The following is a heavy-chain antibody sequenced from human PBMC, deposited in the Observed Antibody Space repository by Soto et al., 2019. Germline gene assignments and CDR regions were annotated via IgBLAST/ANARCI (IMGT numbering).Heavy chain of an antibody. D-gene: IGHD3-16*02. Sequence: ASVKVSCKASGYSFTDYHIHWVRQAPGQGLEWLGRINPKSGGTSTAQKFQGWVTMTTDTSISTASMELTRLTSDDPAIYYCARGDRTYRSNGVSSCFYKHDMDVWGPGTTVTVS. CDR1: GYSFTDYH. CDR3: ARGDRTYRSNGVSSCFYKHDMDV. V-gene: IGHV1-2*04. CDR2: INPKSGGT. J-gene: IGHJ6*02.